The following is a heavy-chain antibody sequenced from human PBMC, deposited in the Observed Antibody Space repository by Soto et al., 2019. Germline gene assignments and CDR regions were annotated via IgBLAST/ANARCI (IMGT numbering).Heavy chain of an antibody. Sequence: QVQLVQSGAEVKKPGASVKVSCKASGYTFTNYGITCVRQAPGQGLEWMGWISAYNGNTKYAQRLQGRVTMTTDTSTSTAYMELRSLRSDDTAVYYCARVNAGDSMHSSGYYYWGQGTLVTVSS. CDR3: ARVNAGDSMHSSGYYY. V-gene: IGHV1-18*01. D-gene: IGHD3-22*01. CDR1: GYTFTNYG. J-gene: IGHJ4*02. CDR2: ISAYNGNT.